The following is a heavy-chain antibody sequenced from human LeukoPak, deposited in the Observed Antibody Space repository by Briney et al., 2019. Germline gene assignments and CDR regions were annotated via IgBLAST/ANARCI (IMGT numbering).Heavy chain of an antibody. V-gene: IGHV4-39*01. CDR1: GGSISSSSYY. CDR3: ASSGTLLRYFDWLPPRHAFDI. D-gene: IGHD3-9*01. Sequence: SETLSLTCTVSGGSISSSSYYWGWLRQPPGKGLEWIGSIYYSGSTYYNPSLKSRVTISVDTSKNQFSLKLSSVTAADTAVYYCASSGTLLRYFDWLPPRHAFDIWGQGTMVTVSS. CDR2: IYYSGST. J-gene: IGHJ3*02.